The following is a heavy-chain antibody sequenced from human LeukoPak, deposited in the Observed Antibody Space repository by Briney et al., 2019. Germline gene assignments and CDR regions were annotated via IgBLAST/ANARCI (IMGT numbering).Heavy chain of an antibody. CDR2: INPSGCST. V-gene: IGHV1-46*03. CDR3: ARDQNSSSWEGVLDY. Sequence: ASVKVSCKASGYTFTSYYMHWVRQAAGQGLEWMGIINPSGCSTSYAQKFQGKVTMTRDTSTSTVYMELSSLSSEDTAVYYCARDQNSSSWEGVLDYWGQGTLVTVSS. J-gene: IGHJ4*02. D-gene: IGHD6-13*01. CDR1: GYTFTSYY.